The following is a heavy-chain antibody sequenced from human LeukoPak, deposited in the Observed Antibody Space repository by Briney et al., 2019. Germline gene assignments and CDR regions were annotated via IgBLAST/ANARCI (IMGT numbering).Heavy chain of an antibody. CDR2: IKQDGSEK. V-gene: IGHV3-7*01. CDR1: GFTFSSYW. J-gene: IGHJ6*02. Sequence: PGGSLRLSCAASGFTFSSYWMSWVRQAPGKGLEWVANIKQDGSEKYYVDSVKGRFTISRDNAKNSLYLQMNSLRAEDTAVYYCARDLYGDYGWDYYYYGMDVWGQGTTVTVSS. CDR3: ARDLYGDYGWDYYYYGMDV. D-gene: IGHD4-17*01.